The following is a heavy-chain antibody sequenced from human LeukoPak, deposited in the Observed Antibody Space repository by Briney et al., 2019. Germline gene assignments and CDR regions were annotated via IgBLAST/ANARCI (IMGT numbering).Heavy chain of an antibody. CDR2: IYYSGST. CDR1: GGSISSYY. J-gene: IGHJ5*02. Sequence: SETLSLTCTVSGGSISSYYWSWIRQPPGKGLEWIGYIYYSGSTNYNPSLKSRVTISVDTSKNQFSLKLSSVTSADTAVYYSAGRYYYGAGRVKKNWFDPWGQGTLVTVSS. CDR3: AGRYYYGAGRVKKNWFDP. V-gene: IGHV4-59*12. D-gene: IGHD3-10*01.